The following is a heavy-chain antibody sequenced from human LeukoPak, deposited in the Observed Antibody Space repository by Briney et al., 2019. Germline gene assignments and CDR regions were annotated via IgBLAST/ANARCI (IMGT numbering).Heavy chain of an antibody. CDR2: IYTSGST. V-gene: IGHV4-4*07. CDR1: GGSISCYY. Sequence: PSETLSLTCTVSGGSISCYYWSWIRQPAGKGLEWIGRIYTSGSTNYNPSLKSRVTISVDKSKNQFSLKLSSVTAADTAVYYCARSIRYYFDYWGQGTLVTVSS. D-gene: IGHD3-9*01. CDR3: ARSIRYYFDY. J-gene: IGHJ4*02.